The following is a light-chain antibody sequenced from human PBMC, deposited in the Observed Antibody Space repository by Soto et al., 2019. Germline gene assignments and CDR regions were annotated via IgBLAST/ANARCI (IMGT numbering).Light chain of an antibody. CDR2: VAS. J-gene: IGKJ1*01. CDR3: QHYGDSPPTWT. V-gene: IGKV3-20*01. Sequence: EIVLTQSPGTLSLSPGERATLSCRASQIVSSSYLAWYQLKPGQTPRLLIYVASNRATGIPDRFSGSGSGTDFTLTISRLEPEDFAVYYCQHYGDSPPTWTFGQGTKVEIK. CDR1: QIVSSSY.